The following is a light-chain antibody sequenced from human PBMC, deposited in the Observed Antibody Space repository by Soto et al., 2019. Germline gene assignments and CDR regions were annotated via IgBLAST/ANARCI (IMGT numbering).Light chain of an antibody. V-gene: IGKV3-15*01. Sequence: EIVMTQSPATLSVSPGERATLSCRASQSVSSNLAWYQLKPGQAPRLLIYGASTRATGIPARFSGSGSGTDFTLTISSLEPEDFAVYYCQQYGGSPTFGLGTKVDIK. CDR2: GAS. CDR3: QQYGGSPT. CDR1: QSVSSN. J-gene: IGKJ1*01.